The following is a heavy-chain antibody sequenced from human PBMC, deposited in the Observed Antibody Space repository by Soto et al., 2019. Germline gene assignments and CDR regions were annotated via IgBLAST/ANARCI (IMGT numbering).Heavy chain of an antibody. CDR2: ITTSGTTI. V-gene: IGHV3-11*01. J-gene: IGHJ4*02. CDR1: GFTFSDFY. Sequence: GGSLRLSCAASGFTFSDFYMSWIRQAPGKGLEWVSYITTSGTTIYYADSVKGRSTISRDNAKNSLYLQMNSLRAEDTALYYCARAPPYGSGISWGQGTLVTVSS. D-gene: IGHD3-10*01. CDR3: ARAPPYGSGIS.